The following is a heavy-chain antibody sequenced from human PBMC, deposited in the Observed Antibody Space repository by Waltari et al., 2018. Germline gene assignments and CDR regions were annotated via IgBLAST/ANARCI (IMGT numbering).Heavy chain of an antibody. V-gene: IGHV3-9*01. CDR1: RFTFDGYA. Sequence: EVQLMESGGGLVQPGRSLRLSCAGSRFTFDGYAMHWVRQVPGRVLEGVSGIDWRSGRIAYADSVKGRFISSRDDARNSLNLQMNTLRVDDTAVYYCTKDLLPGGADVWGRGTTVTVSS. D-gene: IGHD2-15*01. J-gene: IGHJ6*02. CDR3: TKDLLPGGADV. CDR2: IDWRSGRI.